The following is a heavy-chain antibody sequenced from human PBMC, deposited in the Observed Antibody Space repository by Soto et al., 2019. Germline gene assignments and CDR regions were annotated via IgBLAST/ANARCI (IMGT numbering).Heavy chain of an antibody. V-gene: IGHV3-74*01. CDR2: ISGDGSST. J-gene: IGHJ6*02. CDR3: VRRSMSGTGGSSGMAV. Sequence: GGSLRLSCAAAGFTFSDYWVHWVRQAPGKGLVWVSRISGDGSSTSYADSVKGRFTISRDNAKDTLYLQMNSLRVEDTAVYYCVRRSMSGTGGSSGMAVWGQGTTVTVSS. D-gene: IGHD6-13*01. CDR1: GFTFSDYW.